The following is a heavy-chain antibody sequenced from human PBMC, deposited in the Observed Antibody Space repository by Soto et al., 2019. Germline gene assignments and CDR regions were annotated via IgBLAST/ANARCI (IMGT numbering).Heavy chain of an antibody. CDR3: ARERLDIVVVPAAGPHYYYGMDV. V-gene: IGHV1-69*01. D-gene: IGHD2-2*03. CDR2: IIPIFGTA. J-gene: IGHJ6*02. CDR1: GGTFSSYA. Sequence: QVQLVQSGAEVKKPGSSVMVSCKASGGTFSSYAISWVRQAPGQGLEWMGGIIPIFGTANYAQKFQGRVTITADESTSTAYMELSSLRSEDTAVYYCARERLDIVVVPAAGPHYYYGMDVWGQGTTVTVSS.